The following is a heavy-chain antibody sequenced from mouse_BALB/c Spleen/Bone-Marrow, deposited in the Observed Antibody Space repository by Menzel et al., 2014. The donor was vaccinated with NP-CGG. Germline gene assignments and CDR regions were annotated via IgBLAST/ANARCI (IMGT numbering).Heavy chain of an antibody. Sequence: QVQLQQSGAELVRPGVSAKISCKGSGYTFTDYAMHWVKQSHAKSLEWIGVISTYYGDASYNQKFKGKATMTVDKSSSTAYMELARLTSEDSAIYYCARGGSTMITAFAYWGQGTLVTVSA. CDR3: ARGGSTMITAFAY. CDR2: ISTYYGDA. J-gene: IGHJ3*01. V-gene: IGHV1S137*01. CDR1: GYTFTDYA. D-gene: IGHD2-4*01.